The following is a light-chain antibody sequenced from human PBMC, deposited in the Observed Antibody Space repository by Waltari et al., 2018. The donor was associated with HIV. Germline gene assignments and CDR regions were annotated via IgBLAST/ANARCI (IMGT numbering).Light chain of an antibody. J-gene: IGLJ1*01. CDR2: EVS. V-gene: IGLV2-23*02. CDR1: SSDVGSYNL. CDR3: CSYAGSGDV. Sequence: QSALTQPASVSGSPGQSITISCTGTSSDVGSYNLVSWYQQHPGKAPKLMIYEVSKRPSGVSKRFSGSKSGNTAALTISVLQAEDEADYYGCSYAGSGDVFGTGTKVTVL.